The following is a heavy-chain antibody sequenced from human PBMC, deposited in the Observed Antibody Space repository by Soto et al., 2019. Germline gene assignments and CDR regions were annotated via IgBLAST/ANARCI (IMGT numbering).Heavy chain of an antibody. CDR3: ARHKWGSIRSEYDY. CDR2: IDSSSTSI. V-gene: IGHV3-48*02. CDR1: GFTFSDFA. J-gene: IGHJ4*02. Sequence: GGSLRLSCTASGFTFSDFAMNWVRQAPGKGLEWVSSIDSSSTSIFYADFVEGRFTISRDDAKDSLYLQMISLRDEDTAVYYCARHKWGSIRSEYDYWGQGIQVTVSS. D-gene: IGHD7-27*01.